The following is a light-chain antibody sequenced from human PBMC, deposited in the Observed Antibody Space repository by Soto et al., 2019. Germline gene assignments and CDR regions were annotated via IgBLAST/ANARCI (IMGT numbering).Light chain of an antibody. CDR2: GAS. CDR1: QSVSSSY. V-gene: IGKV3-20*01. Sequence: VLTQSPGTLSLSPGERATLSCRASQSVSSSYLAWYQQKSGQAPRLLIYGASNRATGIPDKFSGSGSGTDFTLTISRLEPEDFAVYYCQQYGRSSWTFGQGTKVDIK. CDR3: QQYGRSSWT. J-gene: IGKJ1*01.